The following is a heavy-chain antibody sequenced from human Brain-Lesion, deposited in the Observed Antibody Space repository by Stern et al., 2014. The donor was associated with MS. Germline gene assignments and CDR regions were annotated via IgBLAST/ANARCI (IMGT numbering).Heavy chain of an antibody. V-gene: IGHV3-73*01. J-gene: IGHJ4*02. Sequence: VQLVESGGGLVQPGGSLKLSCAASGFIFSASGIHLVRQAPGKGLEWVGRIRGNGNNSATDYAASVKGRFNISRADSRHKINLQMSSLMTEDTAIYYCTRQGPAPVDDFDYWGQGTLVTVSS. CDR2: IRGNGNNSAT. CDR3: TRQGPAPVDDFDY. CDR1: GFIFSASG.